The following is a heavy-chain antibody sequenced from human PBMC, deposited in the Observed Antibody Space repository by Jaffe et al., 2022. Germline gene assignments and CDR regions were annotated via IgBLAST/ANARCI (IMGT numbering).Heavy chain of an antibody. Sequence: EVQLVESGGGLVQPGGSLRLSCAASGFTFSSYEMNWVRQAPGKGLEWVSYISSSGSNIYYADSVKGRFTISRDNAKNSLYLQMNSLRAEDTAVYYCARKYCSSTSCLIDYWGQGTLVTVSS. J-gene: IGHJ4*02. V-gene: IGHV3-48*03. CDR2: ISSSGSNI. CDR3: ARKYCSSTSCLIDY. D-gene: IGHD2-2*01. CDR1: GFTFSSYE.